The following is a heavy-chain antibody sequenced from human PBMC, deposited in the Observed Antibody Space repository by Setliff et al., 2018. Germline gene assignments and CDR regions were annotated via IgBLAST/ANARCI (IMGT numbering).Heavy chain of an antibody. CDR1: AFTKYY. D-gene: IGHD6-13*01. J-gene: IGHJ4*02. CDR3: VRDAPYTNTWRYFDH. CDR2: IHPSGGST. Sequence: ASVKVSCKASAFTKYYVHWVRQAPGQGLEWMGIIHPSGGSTTYAQKFQGRVTMTRDTSTGTVNMELSSLRSEDTAVYYCVRDAPYTNTWRYFDHWGQGTLVTVSS. V-gene: IGHV1-46*01.